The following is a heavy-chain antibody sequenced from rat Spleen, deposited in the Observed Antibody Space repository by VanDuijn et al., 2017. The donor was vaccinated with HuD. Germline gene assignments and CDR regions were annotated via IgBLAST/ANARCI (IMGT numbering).Heavy chain of an antibody. Sequence: EVQLVESGGGLVQPGRSLKLSCEASGFTFNNYDMAWVRQAPTKGLEWIASISPGGDNTYYRDSVKGRFTVSRDNAKSTLYLQMNSLRSEDTAAYYCATFNYGDYRSPFDYWGQGVMVTVSS. CDR3: ATFNYGDYRSPFDY. V-gene: IGHV5-25*01. CDR2: ISPGGDNT. D-gene: IGHD1-11*01. CDR1: GFTFNNYD. J-gene: IGHJ2*01.